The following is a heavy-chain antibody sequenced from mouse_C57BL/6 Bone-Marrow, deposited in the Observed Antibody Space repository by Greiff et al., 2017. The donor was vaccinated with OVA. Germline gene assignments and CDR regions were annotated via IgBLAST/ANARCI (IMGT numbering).Heavy chain of an antibody. CDR1: GFSLTSYG. CDR2: IWSGGST. D-gene: IGHD2-4*01. Sequence: VKLMESGPGLVQPSQSLSITCTVSGFSLTSYGVHWVRQSPGKGLEWLGVIWSGGSTDYNAAFISRLSISKDNSKSQVFFKMNSLQADDTAIYYCARDYDFAYWGQGTLVTVSA. J-gene: IGHJ3*01. CDR3: ARDYDFAY. V-gene: IGHV2-2*01.